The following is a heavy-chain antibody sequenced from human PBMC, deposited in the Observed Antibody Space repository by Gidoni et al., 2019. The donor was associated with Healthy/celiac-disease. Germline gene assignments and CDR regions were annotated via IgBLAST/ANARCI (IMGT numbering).Heavy chain of an antibody. D-gene: IGHD6-19*01. CDR1: GSTFTSYY. Sequence: QVQLVQSGAEVIMPVPSVKVSCHASGSTFTSYYMHWVRQAAGQGLEWMVIINPSGGSTSYAQKFQGRVTMTRDTSTSTVYMELSSLRSEDTAVYYCARVAAVAGRGALDYWGQGTLVTVSS. V-gene: IGHV1-46*03. J-gene: IGHJ4*02. CDR2: INPSGGST. CDR3: ARVAAVAGRGALDY.